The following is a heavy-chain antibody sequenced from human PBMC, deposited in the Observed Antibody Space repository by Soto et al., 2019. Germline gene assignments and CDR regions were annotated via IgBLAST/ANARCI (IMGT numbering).Heavy chain of an antibody. CDR2: IYHSGST. CDR3: ARAHYGDYGYGMDV. Sequence: SETLSLTCAVSGGSISSGGYSWSWIRQPPGKGLEWIGYIYHSGSTYYNTSLKSRVTISVDRSKNQFSLKLSSVTAADTAVYYCARAHYGDYGYGMDVWGQGTTVTVSS. J-gene: IGHJ6*02. CDR1: GGSISSGGYS. D-gene: IGHD4-17*01. V-gene: IGHV4-30-2*01.